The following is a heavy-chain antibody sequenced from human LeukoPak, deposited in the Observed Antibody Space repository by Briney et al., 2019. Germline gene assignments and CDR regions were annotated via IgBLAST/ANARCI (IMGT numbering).Heavy chain of an antibody. J-gene: IGHJ4*02. V-gene: IGHV3-15*01. CDR2: IKSKTDGGTT. CDR1: GFTFSNAW. Sequence: GGSLRLSCAASGFTFSNAWMSWLRQAPGKGLEWVGRIKSKTDGGTTDYAAPVKGRFTISRDDSKNTLYLQMNSLKTEDTAVYYCTTDHSAYYYDSSGYYGLFDYWGQGTLVTVSS. CDR3: TTDHSAYYYDSSGYYGLFDY. D-gene: IGHD3-22*01.